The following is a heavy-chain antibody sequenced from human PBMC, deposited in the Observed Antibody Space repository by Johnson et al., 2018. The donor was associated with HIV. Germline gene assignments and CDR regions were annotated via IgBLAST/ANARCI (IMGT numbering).Heavy chain of an antibody. V-gene: IGHV3-15*01. D-gene: IGHD2-21*01. CDR3: TTDGMWWRTAFDI. CDR1: GFTFSNAW. J-gene: IGHJ3*02. CDR2: IKSKTDGGTP. Sequence: EVQLVESGGGLVKPGGSLRLSCAASGFTFSNAWMSWVRQAPGKGLEWVGRIKSKTDGGTPDYAAPVKGRFTISRDDSKNTLYLQMNSLKTEDTAVYYCTTDGMWWRTAFDIWGQGTMVTVSS.